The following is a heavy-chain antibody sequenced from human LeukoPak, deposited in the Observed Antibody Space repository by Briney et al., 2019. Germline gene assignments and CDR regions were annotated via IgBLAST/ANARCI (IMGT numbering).Heavy chain of an antibody. D-gene: IGHD3-16*01. Sequence: GGSLRLSCAASGFTFSDYYMSWIRQAPGKGLEWVSYISSSGSTIYYADSVKGRLTISRDNAKNSLYLQMNSLRPEDTAVYYCARRGDYVWGSPVDYWGQGTLVTVSS. CDR3: ARRGDYVWGSPVDY. CDR1: GFTFSDYY. V-gene: IGHV3-11*04. CDR2: ISSSGSTI. J-gene: IGHJ4*02.